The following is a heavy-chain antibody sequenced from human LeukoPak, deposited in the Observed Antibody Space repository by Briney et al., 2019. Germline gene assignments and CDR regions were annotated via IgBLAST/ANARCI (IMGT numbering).Heavy chain of an antibody. V-gene: IGHV3-21*01. CDR2: INSNSSYI. Sequence: PGGSLRLSCAASGFTFSSYSMNWVRQAPGKGLEWVSSINSNSSYIYYTDSLKGRFTISRDNAKNSLYLQMNSLRAEDTAVYYCARFIAAPYYFDYWGRGTLVTVPS. CDR3: ARFIAAPYYFDY. D-gene: IGHD6-13*01. J-gene: IGHJ4*02. CDR1: GFTFSSYS.